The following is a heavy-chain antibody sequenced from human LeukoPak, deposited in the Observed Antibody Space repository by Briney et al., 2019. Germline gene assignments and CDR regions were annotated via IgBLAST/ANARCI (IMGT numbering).Heavy chain of an antibody. CDR1: GFTFSNYA. J-gene: IGHJ4*02. Sequence: PGGSLRLSWAASGFTFSNYAMNWVRQAPGKGLEWVSVISGSGGTTYYADSVKGRFTISRDNSKNTLYLQTNSLRAEDTAVYYCTTGEAVAYYFDYWGQGTLVTVSS. D-gene: IGHD6-19*01. CDR3: TTGEAVAYYFDY. V-gene: IGHV3-23*01. CDR2: ISGSGGTT.